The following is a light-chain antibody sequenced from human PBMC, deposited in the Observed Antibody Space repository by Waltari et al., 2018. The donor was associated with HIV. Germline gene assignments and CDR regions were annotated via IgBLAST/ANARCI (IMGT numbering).Light chain of an antibody. CDR2: EVS. Sequence: QSALTQPASVSGSPGQSITISCTGTSSAHYLHWYQHHPGKGPKVIIYEVSHRPSGVSNRFSGSQSGNTASLTISGLQPDDEADYFCTSYISSSTPVFGGGTRLTVL. CDR1: SSAHY. V-gene: IGLV2-14*01. J-gene: IGLJ3*02. CDR3: TSYISSSTPV.